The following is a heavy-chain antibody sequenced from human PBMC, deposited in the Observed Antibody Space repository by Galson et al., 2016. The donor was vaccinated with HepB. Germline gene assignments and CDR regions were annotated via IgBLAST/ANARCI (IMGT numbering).Heavy chain of an antibody. CDR3: ARGPSADILTGYNYRYYYGLDV. Sequence: SVKVSCKASGYTFTSYDINWVRQATGQGLEWMGWMDPNGGNTGYAQKFQGRVTMTRNTSVSTAYLELSRLRSEDTAFYYCARGPSADILTGYNYRYYYGLDVWGQGTTVTVAS. D-gene: IGHD3-9*01. CDR2: MDPNGGNT. J-gene: IGHJ6*02. CDR1: GYTFTSYD. V-gene: IGHV1-8*01.